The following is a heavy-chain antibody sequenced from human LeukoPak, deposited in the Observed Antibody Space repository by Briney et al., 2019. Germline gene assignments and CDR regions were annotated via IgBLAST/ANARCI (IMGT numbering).Heavy chain of an antibody. CDR1: GYTFSNYY. CDR3: ARSQPYCISTSCYGPGDY. J-gene: IGHJ4*02. CDR2: INPSGGSI. Sequence: ASVKVSCKASGYTFSNYYTHWVRQAPGQGLEWMGIINPSGGSISDAQRFQSRVTMTRDTSTRTFYMELSSLRPEDTAVYYCARSQPYCISTSCYGPGDYWGQGTLVTVSS. V-gene: IGHV1-46*01. D-gene: IGHD2-2*01.